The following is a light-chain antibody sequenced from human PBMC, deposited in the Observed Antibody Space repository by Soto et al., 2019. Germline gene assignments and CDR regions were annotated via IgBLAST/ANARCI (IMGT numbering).Light chain of an antibody. Sequence: MQMTQSPSSVSASLVDRVTMTCRASQGVGGWLAWYQQKPGKVPKLLIYATPSLHSGVPSRFSGSGSGTDFTLSISSLQPEDFATYYCQQTHSLPLSFGPGTKVDIK. V-gene: IGKV1-12*01. J-gene: IGKJ3*01. CDR1: QGVGGW. CDR3: QQTHSLPLS. CDR2: ATP.